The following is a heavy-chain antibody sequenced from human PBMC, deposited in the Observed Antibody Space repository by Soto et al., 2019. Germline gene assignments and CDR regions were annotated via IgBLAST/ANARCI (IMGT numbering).Heavy chain of an antibody. V-gene: IGHV1-3*01. Sequence: ASVKVSCKASGYTFSSYALHWVRQAPGQRLEWMGWINPGNGTTKYAQKFQGRVTITRDTSSSTAYMELSSLRSEDTAVYYCSKDSGMYCDTTTCYYNCLDPWGQGTMVTVSS. D-gene: IGHD2-2*01. J-gene: IGHJ5*02. CDR1: GYTFSSYA. CDR3: SKDSGMYCDTTTCYYNCLDP. CDR2: INPGNGTT.